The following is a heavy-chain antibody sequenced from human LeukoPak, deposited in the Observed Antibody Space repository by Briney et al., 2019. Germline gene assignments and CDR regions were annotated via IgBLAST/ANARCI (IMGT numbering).Heavy chain of an antibody. D-gene: IGHD3-9*01. CDR2: ISYDGSNE. V-gene: IGHV3-30*04. CDR1: GFTFSSYV. J-gene: IGHJ6*03. Sequence: GRSLRLSCAASGFTFSSYVMHWVRQAPGEGLEWVAIISYDGSNEYYADSVKGRFTISRDNSKNTLYLQLNSLRAEDTAVYYCAKDSSSDWLLDGAYYMDVWGKGTTVTVSS. CDR3: AKDSSSDWLLDGAYYMDV.